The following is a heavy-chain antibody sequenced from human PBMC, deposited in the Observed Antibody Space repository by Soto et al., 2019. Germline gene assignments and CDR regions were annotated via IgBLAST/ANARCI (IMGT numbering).Heavy chain of an antibody. CDR1: GYTFTSYV. V-gene: IGHV1-18*01. CDR2: ISAYNGNT. Sequence: QVQLVQSGAEVKKPGASVKVSCKASGYTFTSYVISWVRQAPGQGLEWMGWISAYNGNTKYAQKLQGRVTMTTDTSTSTAYMELRSLRSDDTAVYYCASYREQLVLYGMDVWGQGTTVTVSS. D-gene: IGHD6-13*01. CDR3: ASYREQLVLYGMDV. J-gene: IGHJ6*02.